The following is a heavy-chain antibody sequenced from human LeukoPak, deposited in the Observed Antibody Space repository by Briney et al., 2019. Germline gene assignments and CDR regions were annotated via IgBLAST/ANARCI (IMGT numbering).Heavy chain of an antibody. J-gene: IGHJ4*02. CDR3: AKDQMVNDFWSGPFDY. CDR1: GFTFSSYA. Sequence: GGSLRLSCAASGFTFSSYAMSWVRQAPGKGLEWVSAISGSGGSTYYADSVKGRFTISRDNSKNTLYLQMNSLRAEDTAVYYCAKDQMVNDFWSGPFDYWGQGTLVTVSS. CDR2: ISGSGGST. V-gene: IGHV3-23*01. D-gene: IGHD3-3*01.